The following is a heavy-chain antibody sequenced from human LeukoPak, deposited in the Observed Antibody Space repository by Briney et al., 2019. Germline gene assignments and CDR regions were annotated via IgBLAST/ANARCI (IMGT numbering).Heavy chain of an antibody. CDR3: ARARSGSYLTSPFDY. D-gene: IGHD1-26*01. V-gene: IGHV4-59*01. CDR1: GGSISSYY. CDR2: IYYSGST. J-gene: IGHJ4*02. Sequence: PSETLSLTCTVSGGSISSYYWSWIRQPPGKGLEWIGYIYYSGSTNYNPSLKSRVTISVDTSKNQFSLKLSSVTAADAAVYYCARARSGSYLTSPFDYWGQGTLVTVSS.